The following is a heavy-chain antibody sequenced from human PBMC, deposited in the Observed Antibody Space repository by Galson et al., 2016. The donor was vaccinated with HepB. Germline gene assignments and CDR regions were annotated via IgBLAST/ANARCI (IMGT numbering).Heavy chain of an antibody. CDR2: FSGSGSST. CDR1: GFTFSSYA. CDR3: AKDSRGKRPYFDY. V-gene: IGHV3-23*01. J-gene: IGHJ4*02. D-gene: IGHD6-6*01. Sequence: SLRLSCAASGFTFSSYAMSWVRQAPGKGLEWVSAFSGSGSSTYYADSVKGRFTISRDNSKNTLYLQMNSLRAEDTAVYYCAKDSRGKRPYFDYWGQGTLVTVSS.